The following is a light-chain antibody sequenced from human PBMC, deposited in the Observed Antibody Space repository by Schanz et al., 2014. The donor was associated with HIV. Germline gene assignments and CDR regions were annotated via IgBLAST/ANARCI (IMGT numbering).Light chain of an antibody. V-gene: IGKV3-20*01. CDR2: GAS. CDR1: QSVSTS. Sequence: EILLTQSPATLSLSPGDRATLSCRASQSVSTSLAWYQQRPGQAPRLLIYGASSRATGIPDRFSGSGSGTEFTLTISRLEPEDFAVYYCQHYGSSFGPGTKVDIK. J-gene: IGKJ3*01. CDR3: QHYGSS.